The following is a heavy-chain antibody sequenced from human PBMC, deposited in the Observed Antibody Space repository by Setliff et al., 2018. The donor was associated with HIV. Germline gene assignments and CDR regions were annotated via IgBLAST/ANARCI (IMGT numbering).Heavy chain of an antibody. Sequence: PGGSLRLSCAASGFTFSTYWMTWVRQAPGKGLEWVAKINQDGSEKHYVDSVKGRFTISRDNARKSLYLQMNSLTTEDTALYYCVKDGSLSGRYFYYMDVWGKGTTVTVSS. D-gene: IGHD2-15*01. CDR3: VKDGSLSGRYFYYMDV. CDR1: GFTFSTYW. V-gene: IGHV3-7*03. J-gene: IGHJ6*03. CDR2: INQDGSEK.